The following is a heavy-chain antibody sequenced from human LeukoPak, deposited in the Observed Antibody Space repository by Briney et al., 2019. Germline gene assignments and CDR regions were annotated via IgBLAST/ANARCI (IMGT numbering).Heavy chain of an antibody. D-gene: IGHD4-23*01. CDR2: IYYSGIT. CDR3: ARGSLLYYFDY. V-gene: IGHV4-59*08. CDR1: GGSISSFY. J-gene: IGHJ4*02. Sequence: PSETLSLTCTVSGGSISSFYWSWIRQPPGKGLEWIGYIYYSGITNYNPSLKSRVTISVDTSKNQFSLNLSSVTAADTAVYYCARGSLLYYFDYWGQGALVTVSS.